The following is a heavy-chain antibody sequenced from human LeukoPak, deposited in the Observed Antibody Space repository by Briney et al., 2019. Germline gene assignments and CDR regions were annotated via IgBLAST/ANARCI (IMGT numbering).Heavy chain of an antibody. V-gene: IGHV3-30*03. CDR2: ISNDGSNK. Sequence: GGSLRLSCAASGFPFSSYGMHWVRQAPGKGLEWVAAISNDGSNKFYADSVKGRFALSRDNPTSTVILQMNSLRAEDTAVYYCAAHDSSGSWGQGTLVTVSS. D-gene: IGHD3-22*01. CDR1: GFPFSSYG. J-gene: IGHJ5*02. CDR3: AAHDSSGS.